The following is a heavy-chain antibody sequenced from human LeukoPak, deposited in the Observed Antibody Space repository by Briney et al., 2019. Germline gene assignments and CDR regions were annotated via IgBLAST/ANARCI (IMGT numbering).Heavy chain of an antibody. CDR3: ARGRGYSYGHHRYFDWFDP. CDR1: GYTFTSYG. V-gene: IGHV1-18*01. D-gene: IGHD5-18*01. Sequence: ASVKVSCKASGYTFTSYGISWVRQAPGQGLEWMGWISAYNGNTNYAQKLQGRVTMTTDTSTGTAYMELRSLRSDDTAVYYCARGRGYSYGHHRYFDWFDPWGQGTLVTVSS. J-gene: IGHJ5*02. CDR2: ISAYNGNT.